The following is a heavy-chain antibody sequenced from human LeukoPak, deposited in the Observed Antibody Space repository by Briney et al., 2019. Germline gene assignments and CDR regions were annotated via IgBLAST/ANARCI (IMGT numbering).Heavy chain of an antibody. V-gene: IGHV3-7*01. Sequence: GGSLRLSCEASGFTFSTYWMGWVRQAPGKGLEWVANISPDGSDTYYVASVKGRFTISRDNAKESMFLQMNSLRAEETAVYYCVRWGDEAGMDYWGQGTLVTVSS. D-gene: IGHD3-10*01. CDR2: ISPDGSDT. CDR1: GFTFSTYW. J-gene: IGHJ4*02. CDR3: VRWGDEAGMDY.